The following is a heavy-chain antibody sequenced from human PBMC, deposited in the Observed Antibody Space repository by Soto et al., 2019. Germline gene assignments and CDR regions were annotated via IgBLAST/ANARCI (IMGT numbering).Heavy chain of an antibody. D-gene: IGHD3-22*01. CDR3: ARKHYDSSGYYHY. V-gene: IGHV1-69*06. CDR2: IIPIFGTA. Sequence: SVKVSCKASGGTFSSYAISWVRQAPGQGLEWMGGIIPIFGTANYAQKFQGRVTITADKSTSTAYMELSSLRSEDTAVYYCARKHYDSSGYYHYWGQGTLVTVSS. CDR1: GGTFSSYA. J-gene: IGHJ4*02.